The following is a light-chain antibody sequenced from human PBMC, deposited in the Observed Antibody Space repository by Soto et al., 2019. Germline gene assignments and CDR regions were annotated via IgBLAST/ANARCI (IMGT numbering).Light chain of an antibody. CDR2: CAS. CDR3: QQYENGPRT. Sequence: IVLTQSPGTLSLSPGGSATLSCRASQSIXDTLVWYQEKPGQAPRILXACASTMATGSPARLSGSGSVTEFTLTISSLQSQDFAVYYFQQYENGPRTFGQGTKVDIK. V-gene: IGKV3-15*01. CDR1: QSIXDT. J-gene: IGKJ1*01.